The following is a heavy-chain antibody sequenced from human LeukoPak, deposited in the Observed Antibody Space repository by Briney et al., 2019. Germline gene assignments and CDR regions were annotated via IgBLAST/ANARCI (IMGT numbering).Heavy chain of an antibody. CDR3: ARVGVVVAD. D-gene: IGHD2-15*01. Sequence: ASVKVSFKASGYTFTSNYMHWVRQAPAQGLEWVGIINPSGGSTSNAQKFQGRVTMTRDTSTSTVYMELSSLRSEDTAVYYCARVGVVVADWGQGTLVTVSS. V-gene: IGHV1-46*01. CDR1: GYTFTSNY. CDR2: INPSGGST. J-gene: IGHJ4*02.